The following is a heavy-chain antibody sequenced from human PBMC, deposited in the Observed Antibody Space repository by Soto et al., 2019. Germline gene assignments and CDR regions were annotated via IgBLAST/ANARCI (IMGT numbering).Heavy chain of an antibody. Sequence: LRLSFTGSGFTFVSYAFSWVRQAPGKGLEWVGVIRSEANGGTTDYAASVKGRITISRDDSKSIAYMEINSLQTEDTAVYYCTRYYYESSGYYVYWGQGALVTVSS. CDR2: IRSEANGGTT. D-gene: IGHD3-22*01. CDR1: GFTFVSYA. V-gene: IGHV3-49*04. J-gene: IGHJ4*02. CDR3: TRYYYESSGYYVY.